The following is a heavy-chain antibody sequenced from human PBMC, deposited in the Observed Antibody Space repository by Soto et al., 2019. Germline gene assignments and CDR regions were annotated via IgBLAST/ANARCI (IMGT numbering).Heavy chain of an antibody. Sequence: GGSLRLSCAASGFTVSSNYMSWVRQAPGKWLEWVSVIYSGGSTYYADSVKGRFTISRDNSKNTLYLQMNSLRAEDTAVYYCAREIPYCSGGSCPRDYYGMDVWGQEXTVTVYS. CDR2: IYSGGST. D-gene: IGHD2-15*01. J-gene: IGHJ6*02. CDR3: AREIPYCSGGSCPRDYYGMDV. CDR1: GFTVSSNY. V-gene: IGHV3-53*01.